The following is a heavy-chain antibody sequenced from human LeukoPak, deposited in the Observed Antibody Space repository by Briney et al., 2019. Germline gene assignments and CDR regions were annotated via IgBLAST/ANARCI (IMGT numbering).Heavy chain of an antibody. D-gene: IGHD6-19*01. CDR1: GYTFTDYY. CDR2: INHKSGGT. Sequence: ASVKDSCKASGYTFTDYYMHWVRQAPGKGLEWMGRINHKSGGTNYAQKFQDRVTMTRDTSISTASMELNRLRSDDTAVDYCATAPRSGYTSCWYSFDYWGQGTLVTVSS. V-gene: IGHV1-2*06. CDR3: ATAPRSGYTSCWYSFDY. J-gene: IGHJ4*02.